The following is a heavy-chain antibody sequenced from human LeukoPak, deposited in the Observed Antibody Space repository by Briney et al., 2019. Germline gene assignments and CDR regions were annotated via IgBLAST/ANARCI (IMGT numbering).Heavy chain of an antibody. V-gene: IGHV4-59*08. Sequence: SETLSLTCSVSGGSISSFYWSWIRQPPGKGLEWIGYKYYTGSTNYNPSLKSRVTISVDMSKKQFSLKLSSVTAADTAVYYCAGQDVGKSSSSSFDYWGQGTVVTASS. CDR1: GGSISSFY. D-gene: IGHD6-6*01. CDR3: AGQDVGKSSSSSFDY. J-gene: IGHJ4*02. CDR2: KYYTGST.